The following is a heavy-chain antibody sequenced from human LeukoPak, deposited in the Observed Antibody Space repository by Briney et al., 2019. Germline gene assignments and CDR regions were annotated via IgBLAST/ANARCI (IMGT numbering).Heavy chain of an antibody. CDR3: AREAGYGSYFDY. D-gene: IGHD5-18*01. J-gene: IGHJ4*02. CDR2: IYYSGST. V-gene: IGHV4-59*01. CDR1: GGSISSYH. Sequence: PSETLSLTCTVSGGSISSYHWSWIRQPPGKGLEWIGYIYYSGSTNYNPSLKSRVTISVDTSKNQFSLKLSSVTAADTAVYYCAREAGYGSYFDYWGQGTLVTVSS.